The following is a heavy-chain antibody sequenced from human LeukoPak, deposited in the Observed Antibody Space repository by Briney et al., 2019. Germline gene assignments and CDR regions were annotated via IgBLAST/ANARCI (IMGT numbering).Heavy chain of an antibody. J-gene: IGHJ4*02. Sequence: SETLSLTCTVPGGSISSSSYYWGWIRQPPGKGLEWIGSIYYSGSTYYNPSLKSRVTISVDTSKNQFSLKLSSVTAADTAVYYCARVVITYYYDSSGRIYYFDYWGQGTLVTVSS. CDR1: GGSISSSSYY. D-gene: IGHD3-22*01. CDR2: IYYSGST. CDR3: ARVVITYYYDSSGRIYYFDY. V-gene: IGHV4-39*07.